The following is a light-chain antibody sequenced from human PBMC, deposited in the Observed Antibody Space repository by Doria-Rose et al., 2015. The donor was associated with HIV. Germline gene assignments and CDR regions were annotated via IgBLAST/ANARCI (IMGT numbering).Light chain of an antibody. Sequence: QSALIQPASVSGSPRQSITISCTGSSSDVGGYDFVSWYQQHPGKAPKLMIYEVTNRPSGVSNQFSGSKSGNTASLTISGLQAEDEADYYCSSYTTSSTLEVFGTGTTVTVL. CDR1: SSDVGGYDF. CDR2: EVT. CDR3: SSYTTSSTLEV. J-gene: IGLJ1*01. V-gene: IGLV2-14*01.